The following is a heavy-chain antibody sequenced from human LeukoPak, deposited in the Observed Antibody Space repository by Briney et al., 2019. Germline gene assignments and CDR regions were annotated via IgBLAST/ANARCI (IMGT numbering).Heavy chain of an antibody. D-gene: IGHD2-2*01. CDR1: GGSFSGYY. CDR2: INHSGST. J-gene: IGHJ4*02. Sequence: SETLSLTCAVYGGSFSGYYWSWIRQPPGKGLEWIGEINHSGSTNYNPSLKSRVTISVDTSKNQFSLKLSSVTAADTAVYYCARVIVRGSAPELPAALDYWGQGTPVTVSS. CDR3: ARVIVRGSAPELPAALDY. V-gene: IGHV4-34*01.